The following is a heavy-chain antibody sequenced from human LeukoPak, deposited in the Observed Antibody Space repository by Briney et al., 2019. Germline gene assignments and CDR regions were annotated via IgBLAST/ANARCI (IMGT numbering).Heavy chain of an antibody. J-gene: IGHJ4*02. CDR3: ARGPLGWSDY. CDR2: ISETGTAI. V-gene: IGHV3-48*02. Sequence: GGSLRLSCAASGFSVSNYNMNWVRQARGKGLEWVSFISETGTAIYYAESVKGRFTISRDIARNSVYLQVNSLRDEDTAMYYCARGPLGWSDYWGQGLLVTVSS. D-gene: IGHD1-26*01. CDR1: GFSVSNYN.